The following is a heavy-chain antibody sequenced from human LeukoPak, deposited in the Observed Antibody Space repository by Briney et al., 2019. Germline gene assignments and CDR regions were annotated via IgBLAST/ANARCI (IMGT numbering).Heavy chain of an antibody. CDR1: GLRFSDLW. CDR3: ASDRVLGSGSLDN. Sequence: GGSLRVSCIASGLRFSDLWMHWVRQARGKGLVWVSRIRGDWHDTTYADSVKGRFTISRDNAQNTLYLQMNSLRVEDTAVYYCASDRVLGSGSLDNWGQGTLVTVSS. V-gene: IGHV3-74*01. J-gene: IGHJ4*02. CDR2: IRGDWHDT. D-gene: IGHD3-10*01.